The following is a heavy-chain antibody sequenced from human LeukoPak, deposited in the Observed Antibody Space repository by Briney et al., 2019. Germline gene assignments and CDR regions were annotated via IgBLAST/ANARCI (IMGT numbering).Heavy chain of an antibody. J-gene: IGHJ4*02. CDR2: IKQDGSEK. CDR3: ARAYSGYDGVDY. V-gene: IGHV3-7*01. D-gene: IGHD5-12*01. CDR1: GFTFSSYW. Sequence: GGSLRLSCAGSGFTFSSYWMSWVRQAPGKGLEWVANIKQDGSEKYYVDSVKGRFTISRDNAKNSLYLQMNSLRAEDTAVYYCARAYSGYDGVDYWGQGTLVTVSS.